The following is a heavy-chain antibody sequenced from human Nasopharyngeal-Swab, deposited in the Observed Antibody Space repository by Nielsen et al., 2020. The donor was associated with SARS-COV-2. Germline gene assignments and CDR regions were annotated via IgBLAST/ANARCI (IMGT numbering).Heavy chain of an antibody. D-gene: IGHD3-3*01. CDR2: MYYSGST. Sequence: LRLSCTVSGGSISSGGYYWSWIRQHPGKGLEWIGYMYYSGSTYYNPSLKSRVTISVDTSKNQFSLKLNSVTAADTAVYYCGRGLYDFWSGSKGGVFDIWGQGTMVTVSS. J-gene: IGHJ3*02. V-gene: IGHV4-31*03. CDR3: GRGLYDFWSGSKGGVFDI. CDR1: GGSISSGGYY.